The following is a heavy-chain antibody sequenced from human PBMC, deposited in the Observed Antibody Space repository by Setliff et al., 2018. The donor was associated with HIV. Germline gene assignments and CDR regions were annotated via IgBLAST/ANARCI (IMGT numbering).Heavy chain of an antibody. CDR3: ARGDRGGSSSGLRAYFDP. J-gene: IGHJ5*02. V-gene: IGHV1-3*01. D-gene: IGHD6-6*01. Sequence: GASVKVSCKASGYTFTSYAMHWVRQAPGQRLEWMGWINAGNGNTKYSQKFQGRVTITRDTSASTAYMELSSLRSEDTAVYYCARGDRGGSSSGLRAYFDPWGQGTLVTVSS. CDR2: INAGNGNT. CDR1: GYTFTSYA.